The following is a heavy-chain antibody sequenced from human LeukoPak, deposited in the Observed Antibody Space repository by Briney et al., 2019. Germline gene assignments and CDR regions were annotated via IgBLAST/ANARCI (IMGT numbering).Heavy chain of an antibody. CDR2: ISGVGGST. CDR1: GFTFDDYA. Sequence: GGSLRLSCAASGFTFDDYAMHWVRQAPGKGLEWVSLISGVGGSTYYADSVKGRFTISRDNSKNSLYLQMNSLRTEDTALYYCAKGGGTAMVRLGDYWGQGTLVTVSS. V-gene: IGHV3-43*02. J-gene: IGHJ4*02. CDR3: AKGGGTAMVRLGDY. D-gene: IGHD5-18*01.